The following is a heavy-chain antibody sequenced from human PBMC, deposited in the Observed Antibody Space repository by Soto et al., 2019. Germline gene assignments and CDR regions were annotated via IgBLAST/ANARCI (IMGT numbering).Heavy chain of an antibody. Sequence: EVQLVESGGGLVQPGRSLRLSCAASGFTFDDYAMHWVRQAPGKGLEWVSGISWNSGSIGYADSVKGRFTISRDNAKNSLYLQMNSLRAEDTALYYCAKAMAIAAAGRGPGGFDYWGQGTLVTVSS. V-gene: IGHV3-9*01. CDR3: AKAMAIAAAGRGPGGFDY. CDR1: GFTFDDYA. CDR2: ISWNSGSI. J-gene: IGHJ4*02. D-gene: IGHD6-13*01.